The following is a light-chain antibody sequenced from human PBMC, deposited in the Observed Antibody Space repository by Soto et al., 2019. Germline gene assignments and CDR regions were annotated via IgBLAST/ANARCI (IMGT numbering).Light chain of an antibody. CDR3: SSYAGSSNLV. V-gene: IGLV2-8*01. Sequence: QSALTQLPSASGSLGQSVTISCTGATRDVGGYNYVSWYQHHPGKAPKLMIYEVSRRPSGVPDRFSGSKSGNTASLTVSGLQAEDEADYYCSSYAGSSNLVFGGGTKLTVL. J-gene: IGLJ3*02. CDR2: EVS. CDR1: TRDVGGYNY.